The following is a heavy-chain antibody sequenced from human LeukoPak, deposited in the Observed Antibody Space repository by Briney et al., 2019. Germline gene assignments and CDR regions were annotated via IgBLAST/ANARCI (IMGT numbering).Heavy chain of an antibody. Sequence: PGGSLRLSCAASGFTFSHYAMHWVRQAPGKGLEGVAFISCDGSNKYYADSVKGRFTISRDNSKNTLYLQMNSLRAEDTAVYYCARHHQRCSGLSTYYYYYYVDVGEKGTAVTVS. CDR3: ARHHQRCSGLSTYYYYYYVDV. V-gene: IGHV3-30*04. J-gene: IGHJ6*03. CDR2: ISCDGSNK. D-gene: IGHD2-15*01. CDR1: GFTFSHYA.